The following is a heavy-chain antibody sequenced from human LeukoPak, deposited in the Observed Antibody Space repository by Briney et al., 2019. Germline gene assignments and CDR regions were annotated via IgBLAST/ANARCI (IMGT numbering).Heavy chain of an antibody. CDR1: GGSVSSGSYY. Sequence: SETLSLTCTVSGGSVSSGSYYWRWIRQPPGKGLEWIGYIYYSGSTYYNPSLKSRVTISVDTSKNQFSLKLSSVTAADTAVYYCARYPKFASTINRGALDIWGQGTMVTVSP. D-gene: IGHD5-24*01. CDR2: IYYSGST. J-gene: IGHJ3*02. CDR3: ARYPKFASTINRGALDI. V-gene: IGHV4-31*03.